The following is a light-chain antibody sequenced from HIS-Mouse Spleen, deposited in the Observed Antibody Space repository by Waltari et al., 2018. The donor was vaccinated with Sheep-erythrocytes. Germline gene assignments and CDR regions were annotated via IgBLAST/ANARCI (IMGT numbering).Light chain of an antibody. V-gene: IGLV1-36*01. CDR3: AAWDDSLNGWV. CDR2: YDD. Sequence: QSVLTQPPSVSEAPRQRVTISCSGISSNIGNNAVHWYQHLPGKAPKLLIYYDDLLPSGVSDRFSGSKSGTSASLAISGLQSEDEADYYCAAWDDSLNGWVFGGGTKLTVL. J-gene: IGLJ3*02. CDR1: SSNIGNNA.